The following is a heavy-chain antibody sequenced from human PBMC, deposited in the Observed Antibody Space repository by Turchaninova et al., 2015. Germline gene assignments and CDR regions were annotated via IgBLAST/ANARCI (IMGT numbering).Heavy chain of an antibody. CDR1: GFSFATSA. CDR2: TIVGSGNT. J-gene: IGHJ5*02. CDR3: AAERYDGSCCWFDP. V-gene: IGHV1-58*01. Sequence: QMQVVQSGPEVKTPGTSVRVSCKTSGFSFATSAVQWVRQALGQHLEWVGWTIVGSGNTNYAQTLKERVTITRDMSTSTAYLELRSLRSEDTAVYYCAAERYDGSCCWFDPWGQGTLVTVSP. D-gene: IGHD1-26*01.